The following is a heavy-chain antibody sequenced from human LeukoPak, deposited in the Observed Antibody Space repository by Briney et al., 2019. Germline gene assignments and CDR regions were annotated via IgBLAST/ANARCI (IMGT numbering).Heavy chain of an antibody. CDR2: ISGSGGST. Sequence: GGSLRLSCAASGFTFSSYAMSWVRQDPGRGLEWVSAISGSGGSTYYADSVKGRFTISRDNSKNTLYLQMNSLRAEDTAVYYCARSYCSSTSCYAYYYYGMDVWGQGTTVTVSS. V-gene: IGHV3-23*01. CDR1: GFTFSSYA. CDR3: ARSYCSSTSCYAYYYYGMDV. D-gene: IGHD2-2*01. J-gene: IGHJ6*02.